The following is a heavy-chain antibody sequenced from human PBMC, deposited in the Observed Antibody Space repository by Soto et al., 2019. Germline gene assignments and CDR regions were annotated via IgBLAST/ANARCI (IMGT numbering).Heavy chain of an antibody. D-gene: IGHD1-26*01. CDR2: IYSGGST. J-gene: IGHJ5*02. CDR1: GFTVSSNY. Sequence: PGGSLRLSCAASGFTVSSNYMSWVRQAPGKGLEWVSVIYSGGSTYYADSVKGRFTISRDNSKNTLYLQMNSLRAEDTAVYYCARDLVVGAPGPWGQGTLVTVSS. V-gene: IGHV3-66*01. CDR3: ARDLVVGAPGP.